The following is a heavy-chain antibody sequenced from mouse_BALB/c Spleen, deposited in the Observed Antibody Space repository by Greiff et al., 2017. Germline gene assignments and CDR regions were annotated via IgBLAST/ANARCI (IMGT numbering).Heavy chain of an antibody. J-gene: IGHJ4*01. V-gene: IGHV5-17*02. CDR3: ARRGYDDAMDY. CDR2: ISSGSSTI. D-gene: IGHD2-2*01. CDR1: GFTFSSFG. Sequence: EVKLMVSGGGLVQPGGSRKLSCAASGFTFSSFGMHWVRQAPEKGLEWVAYISSGSSTIYYADTVKGRFTISRDNPKNTLFLQMTSLRSEDTAMYYCARRGYDDAMDYWGQGTSVNVSS.